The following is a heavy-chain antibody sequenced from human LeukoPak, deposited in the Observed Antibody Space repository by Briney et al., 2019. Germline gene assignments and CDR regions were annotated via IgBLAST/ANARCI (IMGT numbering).Heavy chain of an antibody. CDR3: ARSKRGYPYYFEY. Sequence: PGGSLRLSCAASGFSFSDCYMNWIRQAPGKGLEWVSYISSSSGYTNYADSVKGRFTISRDNAMNSLYLQMDSLRAEDTAVYYCARSKRGYPYYFEYWGQGTLVTVSS. D-gene: IGHD1-1*01. CDR1: GFSFSDCY. CDR2: ISSSSGYT. J-gene: IGHJ4*02. V-gene: IGHV3-11*03.